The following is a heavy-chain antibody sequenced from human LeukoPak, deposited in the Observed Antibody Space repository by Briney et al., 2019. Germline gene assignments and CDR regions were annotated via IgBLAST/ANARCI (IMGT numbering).Heavy chain of an antibody. CDR3: AKTRIVVAGFYFDY. D-gene: IGHD6-19*01. Sequence: PGGSLRLSCAASGFTFSSYSMNWVRQAPGKGLEWVSGISGSGGSTHYVDSVKGRITISRDNSKNTLYLQMNSLRAEDTAVYYCAKTRIVVAGFYFDYWGQGTLVTVSS. J-gene: IGHJ4*02. CDR2: ISGSGGST. CDR1: GFTFSSYS. V-gene: IGHV3-23*01.